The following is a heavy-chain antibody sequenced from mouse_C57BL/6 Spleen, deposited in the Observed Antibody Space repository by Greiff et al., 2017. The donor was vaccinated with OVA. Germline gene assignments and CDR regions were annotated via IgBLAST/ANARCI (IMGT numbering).Heavy chain of an antibody. V-gene: IGHV14-4*01. J-gene: IGHJ2*01. CDR1: GFNIKDDY. D-gene: IGHD1-1*01. Sequence: DVQLQESGAELVRPGASVKLSCTASGFNIKDDYMHWVKQRPEQGLEWIGWIDPENGDTEYASKFQGKATITADTSSNTAYLQLSSLTSEDTAVYYCTNGNYFDYWGQGTTLTVSS. CDR2: IDPENGDT. CDR3: TNGNYFDY.